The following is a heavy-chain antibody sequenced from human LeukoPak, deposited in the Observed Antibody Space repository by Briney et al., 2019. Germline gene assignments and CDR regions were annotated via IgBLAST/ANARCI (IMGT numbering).Heavy chain of an antibody. CDR1: GYTFTGYY. V-gene: IGHV1-2*06. D-gene: IGHD3-10*01. CDR3: ARRFYYGSGSYYETYYFDY. J-gene: IGHJ4*02. CDR2: INPNSGGT. Sequence: ASVKVSCKASGYTFTGYYMHWVRQAPGQGLEWMGRINPNSGGTNYAQKFQGRVTITADASTSTAYMELSSLRSEDTAVYYCARRFYYGSGSYYETYYFDYWGQGTLVTVSS.